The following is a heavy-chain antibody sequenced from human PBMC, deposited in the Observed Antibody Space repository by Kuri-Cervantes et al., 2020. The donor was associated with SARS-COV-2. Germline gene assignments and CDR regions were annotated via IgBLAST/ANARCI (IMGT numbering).Heavy chain of an antibody. V-gene: IGHV3-23*01. CDR1: GFTFSSYA. J-gene: IGHJ4*02. CDR2: ISGSGGST. D-gene: IGHD6-6*01. CDR3: AKDHRYSSSSGVGYFDS. Sequence: GSLRLSCAASGFTFSSYAMSWVRQAPGKGLEWVSAISGSGGSTYYADSVKGRFTISRDSSKDTLYLQMNSLRTDDTAFYYCAKDHRYSSSSGVGYFDSWGQGTLVTVSS.